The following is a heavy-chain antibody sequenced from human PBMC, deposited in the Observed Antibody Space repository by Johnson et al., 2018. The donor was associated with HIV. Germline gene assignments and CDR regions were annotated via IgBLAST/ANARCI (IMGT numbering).Heavy chain of an antibody. CDR3: AKCIWGSSLIDVFDM. CDR1: GFSVSDKY. V-gene: IGHV3-66*01. CDR2: IYSGGYT. J-gene: IGHJ3*02. D-gene: IGHD3-16*01. Sequence: EVQLMESGGGLVQPGGSLRLSCAASGFSVSDKYMTWVRQAPGKGLEWVSLIYSGGYTYYADSVKGRFTISRDKSKKTLYLQMNGLRVEDTAVYYCAKCIWGSSLIDVFDMWGRGTTVIVSS.